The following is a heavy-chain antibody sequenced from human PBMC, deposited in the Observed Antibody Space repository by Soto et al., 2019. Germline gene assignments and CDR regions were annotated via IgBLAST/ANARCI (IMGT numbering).Heavy chain of an antibody. CDR3: ARDQKAGGYDLYYYYYGMDV. CDR1: GGSISSGGYY. Sequence: SETLSLTCTVSGGSISSGGYYWSWIRQHPRKGLEWIGYIYYSGSTYYNPSLKSRVTISVDTSKNQFSLKLSSVTAADTAVYYCARDQKAGGYDLYYYYYGMDVWGQGTTVTVSS. V-gene: IGHV4-31*03. D-gene: IGHD5-12*01. J-gene: IGHJ6*02. CDR2: IYYSGST.